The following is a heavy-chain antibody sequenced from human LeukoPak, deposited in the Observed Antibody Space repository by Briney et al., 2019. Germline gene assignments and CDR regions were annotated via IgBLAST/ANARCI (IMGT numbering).Heavy chain of an antibody. V-gene: IGHV5-51*01. J-gene: IGHJ4*02. CDR3: ARVRVAAAGIPGYYFDY. D-gene: IGHD6-13*01. Sequence: GESLKISCKGSGYSFTSYWIGGVRQMPGKGLEWMGIIYPGDSDTRYSPSFQGQVTISADKSISTAYLQWSSLKASDTAMYYCARVRVAAAGIPGYYFDYWGQGTLVTVSS. CDR1: GYSFTSYW. CDR2: IYPGDSDT.